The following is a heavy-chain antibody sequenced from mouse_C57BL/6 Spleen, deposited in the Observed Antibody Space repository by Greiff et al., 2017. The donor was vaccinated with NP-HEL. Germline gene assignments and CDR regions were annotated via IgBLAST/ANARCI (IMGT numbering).Heavy chain of an antibody. Sequence: QVQLQQPGAELVMPGASVKLSCKASGYTFTSYWMHWVKQRPGQGLEWIGEIDPSDSYTNSNQKFKGKSTLTVDKSSRTASMQLSRLTAEDAAGYYGARAETGVARYRYAMDDGGQGTAVTVAS. CDR2: IDPSDSYT. J-gene: IGHJ4*01. CDR1: GYTFTSYW. CDR3: ARAETGVARYRYAMDD. V-gene: IGHV1-69*01. D-gene: IGHD1-1*01.